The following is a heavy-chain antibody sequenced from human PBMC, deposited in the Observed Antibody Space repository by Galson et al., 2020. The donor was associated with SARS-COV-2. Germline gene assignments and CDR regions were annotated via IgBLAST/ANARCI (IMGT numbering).Heavy chain of an antibody. V-gene: IGHV1-24*01. CDR3: ATTSPYYYGSGSYPNWFDP. J-gene: IGHJ5*02. CDR1: GYTLTELS. D-gene: IGHD3-10*01. Sequence: ASVKVSCKVSGYTLTELSMHWVRQAPGKGLEWMGGFDPEDGETIYAQKFQGRVTMTEDTSTDTAYMELSSLRSEDTAVYYCATTSPYYYGSGSYPNWFDPWGQGTLVTVSS. CDR2: FDPEDGET.